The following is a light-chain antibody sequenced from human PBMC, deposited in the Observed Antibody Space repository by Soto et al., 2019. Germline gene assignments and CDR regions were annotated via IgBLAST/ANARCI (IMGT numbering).Light chain of an antibody. CDR2: DAS. V-gene: IGKV3-11*01. CDR3: QQRSNWPPIT. Sequence: EIVLTQSPGTLSLSPVERATLSCRASQSVSSYLAWYQQKPGQAPRLLIYDASNRATGVPDRFSGSGSGTDFTLTISSLEPEDFAVYYCQQRSNWPPITFGQGTRLEIK. J-gene: IGKJ5*01. CDR1: QSVSSY.